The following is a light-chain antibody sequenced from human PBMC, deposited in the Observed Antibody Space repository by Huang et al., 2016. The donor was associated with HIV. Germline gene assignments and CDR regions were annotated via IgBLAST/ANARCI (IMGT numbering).Light chain of an antibody. CDR1: QTITTY. J-gene: IGKJ4*01. V-gene: IGKV1-39*01. Sequence: DIQMTQSPSSLSASVGDRVTIPCRASQTITTYLSWYQQKPGKAPKLLIYGASSLHSGVPSRFSGSGSGTDFTLTISSLQPEDFATYYCQQSYFTPLTFGGGTRLEIK. CDR3: QQSYFTPLT. CDR2: GAS.